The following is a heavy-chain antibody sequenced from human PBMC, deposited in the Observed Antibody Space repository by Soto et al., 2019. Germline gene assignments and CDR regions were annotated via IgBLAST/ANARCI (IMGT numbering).Heavy chain of an antibody. V-gene: IGHV4-59*01. CDR2: IYYSGST. D-gene: IGHD2-2*01. Sequence: SETLSLTCTVSGGSISSYYWSWIRQPPGKGLEWIGYIYYSGSTNYNPSLKSRVTISVDTSKNQFSLKLSSVTAADTAVYYCARVVAGSKNDYWGQGTLVTVYS. CDR3: ARVVAGSKNDY. CDR1: GGSISSYY. J-gene: IGHJ4*02.